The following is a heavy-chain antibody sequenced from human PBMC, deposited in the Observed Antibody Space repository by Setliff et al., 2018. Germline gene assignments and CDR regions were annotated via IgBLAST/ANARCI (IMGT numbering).Heavy chain of an antibody. J-gene: IGHJ6*03. Sequence: PSETLSLTCTVSGGSINEANYYWSWIRQPAGKGLEWIGHIQTSGSTNYNPPLETRGTISLDTSKNQCSLKPSAVTAADTAVYFCAREDGPNYYYYYMAIWGKGTTVTVSS. CDR1: GGSINEANYY. CDR2: IQTSGST. V-gene: IGHV4-61*09. CDR3: AREDGPNYYYYYMAI. D-gene: IGHD2-8*01.